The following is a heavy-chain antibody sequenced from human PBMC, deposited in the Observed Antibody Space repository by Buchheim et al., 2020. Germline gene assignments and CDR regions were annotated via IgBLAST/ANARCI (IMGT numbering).Heavy chain of an antibody. J-gene: IGHJ4*02. Sequence: QVQLQESGPGLVKPSETLSLTCTVSGGSISSYYWSWIRQPPGKGLEWIGYIYYSGSTNYNPSLKSRVTISVDTSKNQFSLKLSSVTAADTAVYYCASHQAGRGYSYGRYYFDYWGQGTL. CDR2: IYYSGST. CDR1: GGSISSYY. V-gene: IGHV4-59*01. CDR3: ASHQAGRGYSYGRYYFDY. D-gene: IGHD5-18*01.